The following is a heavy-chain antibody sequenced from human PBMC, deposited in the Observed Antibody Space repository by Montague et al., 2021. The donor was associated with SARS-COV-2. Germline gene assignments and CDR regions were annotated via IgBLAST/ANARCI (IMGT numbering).Heavy chain of an antibody. Sequence: SETLSLTCAVYGGSFCGYYWYWIRQPPGKGLEWIGEINHSGSTNYNPSLTRRVTISVDTSKNQFSLKLSPVTAADTAVYYCAGGEYSSSWYGPKNWFDPWGQGTLVTVSS. CDR1: GGSFCGYY. CDR2: INHSGST. J-gene: IGHJ5*02. V-gene: IGHV4-34*01. D-gene: IGHD6-13*01. CDR3: AGGEYSSSWYGPKNWFDP.